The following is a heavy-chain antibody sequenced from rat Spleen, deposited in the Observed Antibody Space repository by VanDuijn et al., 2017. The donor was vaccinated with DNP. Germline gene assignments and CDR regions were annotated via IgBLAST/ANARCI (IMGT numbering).Heavy chain of an antibody. CDR1: GFIFSDYA. V-gene: IGHV5-27*01. J-gene: IGHJ2*01. CDR3: TTDFERGY. CDR2: ISASGGST. D-gene: IGHD1-11*01. Sequence: EVHLVESGGGLVQVGRSLKISCAASGFIFSDYAMAWVRQAPTKGLEWVAYISASGGSTSYRDSVKGRFTISRDNAKSILYLQMDSLRSEDTATYYCTTDFERGYWGQGVMVTVSS.